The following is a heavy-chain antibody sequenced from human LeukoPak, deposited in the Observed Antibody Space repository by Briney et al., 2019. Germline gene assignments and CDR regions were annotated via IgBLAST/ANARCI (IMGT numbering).Heavy chain of an antibody. CDR1: GFTFSTYA. J-gene: IGHJ4*02. CDR2: ITISGGST. D-gene: IGHD5-24*01. CDR3: AKDIGGRVATTGFDY. V-gene: IGHV3-23*01. Sequence: GGSLRLSCAASGFTFSTYALSWVRQAPGMGLEWLSAITISGGSTYYADSVKGRFTIYRDNAKNSLYLQMNSLRAEDTALYYCAKDIGGRVATTGFDYWGQGTLVTVSS.